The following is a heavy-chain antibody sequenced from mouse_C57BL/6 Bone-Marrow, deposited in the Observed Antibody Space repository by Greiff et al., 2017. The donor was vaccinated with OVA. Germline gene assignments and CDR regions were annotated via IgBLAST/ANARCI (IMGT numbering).Heavy chain of an antibody. J-gene: IGHJ4*01. CDR3: ATPYAFYAMDY. D-gene: IGHD6-5*01. Sequence: QVHVKQSGPGLVQPSQSLSITCTVSGFSLTSYGVHWVRQPPGKGLEWLGVIWSGGSTDYNAAFISRLSISKDNSKSQVFFKMNSLQADDTAIYYCATPYAFYAMDYWGQGTSVTVSS. CDR2: IWSGGST. V-gene: IGHV2-4*01. CDR1: GFSLTSYG.